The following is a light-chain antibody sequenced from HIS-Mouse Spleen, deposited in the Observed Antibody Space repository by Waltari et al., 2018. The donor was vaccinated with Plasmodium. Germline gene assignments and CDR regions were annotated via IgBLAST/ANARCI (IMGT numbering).Light chain of an antibody. J-gene: IGLJ3*02. CDR2: KDS. Sequence: SYELTQPSSVSVSPGQTARITCSGDVLARKYARWFQQQPGLAPVLVICKDSERPSGIPERFSGSSSVTTVTFTISGAQVEDEADYYCYSAADNNLVFGGGTKLTVL. V-gene: IGLV3-27*01. CDR1: VLARKY. CDR3: YSAADNNLV.